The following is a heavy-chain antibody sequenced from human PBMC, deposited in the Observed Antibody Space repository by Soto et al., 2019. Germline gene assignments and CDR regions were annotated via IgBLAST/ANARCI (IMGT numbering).Heavy chain of an antibody. Sequence: QVQLVESGGGVVQPGRSLRLSCAASGFSFSISPMHWVRQAPGKGPEWVALISYDGTNKFYADSVKGRFTISRDNSKITLYLQVDSLRPEDAAVYYCARDPKTSGGQHWAFNYFASWGQGTLVTVSS. V-gene: IGHV3-30-3*01. CDR1: GFSFSISP. J-gene: IGHJ4*02. D-gene: IGHD7-27*01. CDR3: ARDPKTSGGQHWAFNYFAS. CDR2: ISYDGTNK.